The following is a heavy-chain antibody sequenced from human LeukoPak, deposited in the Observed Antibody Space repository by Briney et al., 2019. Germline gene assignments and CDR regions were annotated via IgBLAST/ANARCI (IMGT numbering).Heavy chain of an antibody. CDR1: GGTFSSYA. Sequence: ASVKVSCKASGGTFSSYAISWVRQAPGQGLEWMGGIIPIFGTANYAQKFQGRVTITTDESTSTAYMELSSLRSEDTAVYYCARGYSYGPYNFDYWGQGTLVTVSS. J-gene: IGHJ4*02. D-gene: IGHD5-18*01. CDR3: ARGYSYGPYNFDY. V-gene: IGHV1-69*05. CDR2: IIPIFGTA.